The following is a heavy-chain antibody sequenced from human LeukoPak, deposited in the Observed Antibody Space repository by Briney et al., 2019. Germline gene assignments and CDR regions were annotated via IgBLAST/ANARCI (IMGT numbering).Heavy chain of an antibody. D-gene: IGHD5-18*01. CDR2: IYYSGST. CDR3: ARLRGYSYGVFDY. J-gene: IGHJ4*02. V-gene: IGHV4-39*07. Sequence: SETLSLTCTVSGGSISSSSYYWGWIRQPPGKGLEWIGSIYYSGSTYYNPSLKSRVTISVDTSKNQFSLKLSSVTAADTAVYYCARLRGYSYGVFDYWGQGTLVTVSS. CDR1: GGSISSSSYY.